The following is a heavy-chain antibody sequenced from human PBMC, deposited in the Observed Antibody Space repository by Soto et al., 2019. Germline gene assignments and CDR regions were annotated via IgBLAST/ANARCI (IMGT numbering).Heavy chain of an antibody. CDR2: ISYDGSNK. D-gene: IGHD6-6*01. CDR1: GCNFSSYG. CDR3: AKFPAKEYSTASVDY. J-gene: IGHJ4*02. Sequence: GGSLRLSCAVSGCNFSSYGIHWVRQAPGKGLEWVAAISYDGSNKYYVDSVKGRFTISRDNSKNTLYLQMNSLRVEDTAVYYCAKFPAKEYSTASVDYWGQGTLVTVSS. V-gene: IGHV3-30*18.